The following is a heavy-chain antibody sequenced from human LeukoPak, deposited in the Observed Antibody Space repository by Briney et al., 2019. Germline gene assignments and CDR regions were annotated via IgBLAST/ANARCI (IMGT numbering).Heavy chain of an antibody. V-gene: IGHV4-34*01. CDR3: ARGPGYSNHPLYHYYYYYMDV. J-gene: IGHJ6*03. Sequence: SETLSLTCAVYGGSFSGYYWSWIRQPPGKGLEWIGEINHSGSTNYNPSLKSRVTISVDTSKNQFSLKLSSVTAADTAVYYCARGPGYSNHPLYHYYYYYMDVWGKGTTVTVSS. CDR1: GGSFSGYY. CDR2: INHSGST. D-gene: IGHD4-11*01.